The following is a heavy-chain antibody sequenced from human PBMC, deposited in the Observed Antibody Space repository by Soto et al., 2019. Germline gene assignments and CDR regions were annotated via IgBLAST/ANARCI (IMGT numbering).Heavy chain of an antibody. J-gene: IGHJ4*02. Sequence: ASVKVSCKTSGYSFAAYGLAWLRQAPGQRPEWLGWVSTNDDRTNYAQKFQGRVTMTTDRSSTTTYMELRSLRGDDTAVYYCARELNTESSAYYSFAFWGQGTLVTVSS. CDR2: VSTNDDRT. D-gene: IGHD3-22*01. V-gene: IGHV1-18*01. CDR1: GYSFAAYG. CDR3: ARELNTESSAYYSFAF.